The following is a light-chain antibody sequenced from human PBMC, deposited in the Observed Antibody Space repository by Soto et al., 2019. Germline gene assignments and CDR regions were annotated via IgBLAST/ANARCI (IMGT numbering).Light chain of an antibody. Sequence: QSALTQPASVSGSPGQSITISCTGTSSDIGAYIFVSWYQQHPGKAPKLIIYDIANRPSGASYRFSGSKSANTASLTISGLQADDEADYYCVSFTTKKSYVFGTGTKLTVL. CDR2: DIA. CDR3: VSFTTKKSYV. CDR1: SSDIGAYIF. J-gene: IGLJ1*01. V-gene: IGLV2-14*03.